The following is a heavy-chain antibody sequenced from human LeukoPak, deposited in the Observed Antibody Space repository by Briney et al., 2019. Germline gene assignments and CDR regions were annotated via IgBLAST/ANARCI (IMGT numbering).Heavy chain of an antibody. D-gene: IGHD3-10*02. Sequence: GGSLRLSCAASGFTFSSYNMNWVRQAPGKGLEWVSYVSSSGSTIYYADSVKGRFTISRDNAKNSLYLQMNSLRAEDTAVYYCAELGITMIGGVWGKGTTVTISS. V-gene: IGHV3-48*04. J-gene: IGHJ6*04. CDR1: GFTFSSYN. CDR3: AELGITMIGGV. CDR2: VSSSGSTI.